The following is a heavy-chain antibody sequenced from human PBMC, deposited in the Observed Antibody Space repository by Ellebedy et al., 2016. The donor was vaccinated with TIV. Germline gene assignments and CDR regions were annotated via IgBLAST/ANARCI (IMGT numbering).Heavy chain of an antibody. J-gene: IGHJ4*02. CDR2: ISGYNGNT. CDR3: ARGWLAYLDY. Sequence: AASVKVSCKSSGYTFSDHGVTWVRQAPGQGLEWLGWISGYNGNTQYAQNVQGRVTMTTDTSTNTVYLEFRSLRSDDTAVYCCARGWLAYLDYWGQGTLVTVSA. CDR1: GYTFSDHG. V-gene: IGHV1-18*01. D-gene: IGHD5-12*01.